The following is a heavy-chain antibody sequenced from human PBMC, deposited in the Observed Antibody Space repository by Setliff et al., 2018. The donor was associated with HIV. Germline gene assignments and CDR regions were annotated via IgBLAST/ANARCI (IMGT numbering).Heavy chain of an antibody. V-gene: IGHV3-30*18. CDR3: AKSSFRFFEDLSDWYFDL. CDR2: ISQDASKD. J-gene: IGHJ2*01. Sequence: GGSLRLSCATRGFSLRTYGLHWVRQAPGKGLEWVAVISQDASKDYYADSVKGRFTISKDNSKNTVFLQMSNLRVEDTALYYCAKSSFRFFEDLSDWYFDLWGRGTLVTVSS. CDR1: GFSLRTYG. D-gene: IGHD3-16*02.